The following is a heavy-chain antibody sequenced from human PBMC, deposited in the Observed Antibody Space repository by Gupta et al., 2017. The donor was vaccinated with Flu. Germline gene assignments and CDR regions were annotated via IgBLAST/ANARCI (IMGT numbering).Heavy chain of an antibody. V-gene: IGHV1-69*01. Sequence: KASGGTFSSYAITWVRQAPGKGLEWMGGIIPILGTANYAKKFQGRVTITADESTSTAYMELSSLRSEDTAGYYCVQDFDYWGQGTLVTVSS. CDR1: GGTFSSYA. CDR3: VQDFDY. CDR2: IIPILGTA. J-gene: IGHJ4*02.